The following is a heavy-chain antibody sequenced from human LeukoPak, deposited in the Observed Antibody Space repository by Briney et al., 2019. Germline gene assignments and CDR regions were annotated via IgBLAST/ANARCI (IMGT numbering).Heavy chain of an antibody. Sequence: PGGSLRVSCAASGFTSSSYALNWVRQAPGKGLEWVATVSGSGDRMYHADSVKGRFTISRDNSKNTIYLQMNSLRAEDTALYYCAKAAAAPGFDFWGQGTLVTVSS. V-gene: IGHV3-23*01. CDR3: AKAAAAPGFDF. D-gene: IGHD6-13*01. J-gene: IGHJ4*02. CDR1: GFTSSSYA. CDR2: VSGSGDRM.